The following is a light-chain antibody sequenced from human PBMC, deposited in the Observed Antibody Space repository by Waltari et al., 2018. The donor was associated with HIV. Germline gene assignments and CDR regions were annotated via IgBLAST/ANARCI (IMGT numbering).Light chain of an antibody. V-gene: IGLV2-23*02. CDR2: EVS. Sequence: QSTLTQPASVSGSPGQSITISCTGTSSDVGSYSLVPWYQQQRSGKAPKLIIYEVSKRPSGISYRFSGSRSDVTASLTISGLQAEDEATYYCCSYAGDVVIFGGGTTLTVL. CDR3: CSYAGDVVI. CDR1: SSDVGSYSL. J-gene: IGLJ2*01.